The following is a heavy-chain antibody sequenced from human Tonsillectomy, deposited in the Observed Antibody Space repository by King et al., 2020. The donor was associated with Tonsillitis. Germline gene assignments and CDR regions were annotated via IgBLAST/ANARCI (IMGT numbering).Heavy chain of an antibody. Sequence: VQLQQWGAGLLKPSETLSLTCAVCGSFSGYYWSWIRQPPGKGLEWIGEINHSGSTNYNPSLKSRVTVSVDTSKNQFSLKLTSVTAADTAVYYCARASVAVAGGDVWGQGTTVTVSS. V-gene: IGHV4-34*01. CDR2: INHSGST. CDR3: ARASVAVAGGDV. D-gene: IGHD6-19*01. J-gene: IGHJ6*02. CDR1: GSFSGYY.